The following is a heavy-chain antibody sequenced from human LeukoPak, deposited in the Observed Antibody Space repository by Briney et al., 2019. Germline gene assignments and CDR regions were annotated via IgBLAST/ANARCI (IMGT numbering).Heavy chain of an antibody. CDR3: ARFLYSSGLDY. J-gene: IGHJ4*02. CDR1: GFTFSSYG. CDR2: IWYDGSNK. V-gene: IGHV3-33*01. Sequence: PGGSLRLSCAASGFTFSSYGMHWVRQAPGKGLEWVAVIWYDGSNKYYADSVKGRFTISRDNSKNTLSLQMNCLRAEDTAVYYCARFLYSSGLDYWGQGTLVAVSS. D-gene: IGHD6-19*01.